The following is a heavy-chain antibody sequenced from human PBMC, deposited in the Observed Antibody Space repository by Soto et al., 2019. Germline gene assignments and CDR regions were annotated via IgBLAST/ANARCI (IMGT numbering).Heavy chain of an antibody. Sequence: QVQLVQSGAEGKKPGSSVQVSCQASGGTFSRYSINWVRQGPGQGLAWMGEVIPIFGTANYAQKFQGRVTITAEESTSTAYMELSSLRSEDTAVYYCARDGGRHAGGIDYWGQGTLVNVSS. V-gene: IGHV1-69*01. J-gene: IGHJ4*02. CDR1: GGTFSRYS. CDR2: VIPIFGTA. CDR3: ARDGGRHAGGIDY. D-gene: IGHD1-26*01.